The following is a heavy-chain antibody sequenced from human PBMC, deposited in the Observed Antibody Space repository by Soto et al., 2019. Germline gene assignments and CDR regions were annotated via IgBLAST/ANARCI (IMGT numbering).Heavy chain of an antibody. CDR1: GYRFTGYG. CDR2: INPKSGAT. Sequence: ASVKVSCKASGYRFTGYGLHWVRQAPGQGLQWMGWINPKSGATDYAQKFQGRVTMTREMSTNTAYLELSGLRSDDTADDTAVYYCAKSNYGGDGYCQCDLDVWGQGTTVTVSS. J-gene: IGHJ6*02. CDR3: VYYCAKSNYGGDGYCQCDLDV. D-gene: IGHD2-21*02. V-gene: IGHV1-2*02.